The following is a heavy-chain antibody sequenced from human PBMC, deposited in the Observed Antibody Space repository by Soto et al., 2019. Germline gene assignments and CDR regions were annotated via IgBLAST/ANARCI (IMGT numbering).Heavy chain of an antibody. D-gene: IGHD6-6*01. Sequence: QVQLQESSTGLVKPSQTLSLTCTVSGGSISSGDYYWSWIRQPPGKGLEWIGYIYYSGITYYNPSLKSRVTISVDTSKNQFSLKLSSVTAADTAVYYCARVGSSIATRPFDYWGQGTLVTVSS. V-gene: IGHV4-30-4*01. CDR3: ARVGSSIATRPFDY. J-gene: IGHJ4*02. CDR2: IYYSGIT. CDR1: GGSISSGDYY.